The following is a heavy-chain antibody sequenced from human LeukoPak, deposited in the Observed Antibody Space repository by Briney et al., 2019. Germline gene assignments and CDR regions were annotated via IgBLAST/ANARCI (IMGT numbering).Heavy chain of an antibody. D-gene: IGHD2-2*01. CDR2: IYYSGST. CDR3: ARDRSDCSSTSCHNWFDP. V-gene: IGHV4-30-4*08. J-gene: IGHJ5*02. CDR1: GGSISSGDYY. Sequence: LSLTCTVSGGSISSGDYYWSWIRQPPGKGLEWIGYIYYSGSTYYNPSLKSRVTISVDTSKNQFSLKLSSVTAADTAVYYCARDRSDCSSTSCHNWFDPWGQGTLVTVSS.